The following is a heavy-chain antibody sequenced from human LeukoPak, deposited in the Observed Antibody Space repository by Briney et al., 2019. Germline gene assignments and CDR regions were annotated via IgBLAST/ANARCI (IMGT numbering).Heavy chain of an antibody. CDR2: IYNSGST. CDR1: GGSMSNYY. D-gene: IGHD6-19*01. V-gene: IGHV4-4*07. Sequence: SETLSLTCTVSGGSMSNYYWSWIRQPAGRGLEWIGRIYNSGSTNYNPSLKSRVTMSLDTSKNQFSLKLSSVTAADTAVYYCARGGSSGWSYYFDYWGQGTLVTVSS. J-gene: IGHJ4*02. CDR3: ARGGSSGWSYYFDY.